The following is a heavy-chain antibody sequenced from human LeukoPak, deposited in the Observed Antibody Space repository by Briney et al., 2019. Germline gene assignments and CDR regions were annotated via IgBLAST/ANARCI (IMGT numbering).Heavy chain of an antibody. Sequence: PGGSLRLSCAASGFTFSSYGMHWVRQAPGKGLEWVAVISYDGSNKYYADSVKGRFTISRDNPKNTLYLQMNSLRAEDTAVYYCARAGPRSTPRRDYYYMDVWGKGTTVTVSS. CDR2: ISYDGSNK. V-gene: IGHV3-30*06. D-gene: IGHD1-14*01. CDR1: GFTFSSYG. J-gene: IGHJ6*03. CDR3: ARAGPRSTPRRDYYYMDV.